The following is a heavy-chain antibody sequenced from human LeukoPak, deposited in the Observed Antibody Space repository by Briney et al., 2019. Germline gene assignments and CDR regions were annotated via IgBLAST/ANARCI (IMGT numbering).Heavy chain of an antibody. CDR2: IYHSGST. CDR1: GGSISSSNW. J-gene: IGHJ4*02. Sequence: SGTLSLTCAVSGGSISSSNWWSWVRQPPGKGLEWIGEIYHSGSTNYNPSLKSRVTISVDTSKNQFSLKLSSVTAADTAVYYCASTTYDSSGYLVYWGQGTLVTVSS. V-gene: IGHV4-4*02. CDR3: ASTTYDSSGYLVY. D-gene: IGHD3-22*01.